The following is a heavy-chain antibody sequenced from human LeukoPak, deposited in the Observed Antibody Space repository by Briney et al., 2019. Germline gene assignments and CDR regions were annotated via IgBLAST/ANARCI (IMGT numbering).Heavy chain of an antibody. CDR1: GFTFGDYY. D-gene: IGHD1-7*01. CDR2: ISSSCSTI. Sequence: GGSLRLSCAASGFTFGDYYMSWIRQSPGKGLEWGSYISSSCSTIYYAGSVKGRSTICRDNAKNSLYLQMNSLRAEDTAVYYCARDNWNYVGYYYYGMDVWGQGTRVTVSS. CDR3: ARDNWNYVGYYYYGMDV. J-gene: IGHJ6*02. V-gene: IGHV3-11*01.